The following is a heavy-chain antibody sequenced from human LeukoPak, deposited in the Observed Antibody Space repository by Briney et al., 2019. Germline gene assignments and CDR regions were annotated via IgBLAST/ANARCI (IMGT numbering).Heavy chain of an antibody. Sequence: ASVKVSCKASGYTFTGYYMHWVRQAPGQGLEWMGWINPNSGGTNYAQKFQGRVTMTRDTSISTAYMELSRLRSDDTAVYYCARAYSSTYYDFWSGYGPQAFDIWGQGTMVTVSS. J-gene: IGHJ3*02. CDR3: ARAYSSTYYDFWSGYGPQAFDI. D-gene: IGHD3-3*01. CDR1: GYTFTGYY. V-gene: IGHV1-2*02. CDR2: INPNSGGT.